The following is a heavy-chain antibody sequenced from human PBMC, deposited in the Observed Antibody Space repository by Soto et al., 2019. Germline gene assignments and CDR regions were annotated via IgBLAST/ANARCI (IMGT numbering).Heavy chain of an antibody. D-gene: IGHD4-17*01. Sequence: SETLSLTCTVSGGSISNSSYYWGWIRQPPGKGLEWIGSIYYSGSTYYNPSLKSRVTISVDTSKNQFSLKLSSVTAADTAMYYCAANTVTTFAFDPWGQGTLVTVSS. J-gene: IGHJ5*02. CDR2: IYYSGST. CDR1: GGSISNSSYY. CDR3: AANTVTTFAFDP. V-gene: IGHV4-39*01.